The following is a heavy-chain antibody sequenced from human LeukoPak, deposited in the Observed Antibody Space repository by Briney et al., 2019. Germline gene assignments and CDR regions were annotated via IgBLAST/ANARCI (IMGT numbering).Heavy chain of an antibody. CDR1: GFTFSCYA. V-gene: IGHV3-23*01. Sequence: PGGSLRLSCAASGFTFSCYAMSWVRQAPGKGLEWVSAISGSGGSTYYADSVKGRFTISRDNSKNTLYLQMNSLRAEDAAVYYCAKEYYYGSGKNAFDIWGQGTMVTVSS. CDR2: ISGSGGST. J-gene: IGHJ3*02. CDR3: AKEYYYGSGKNAFDI. D-gene: IGHD3-10*01.